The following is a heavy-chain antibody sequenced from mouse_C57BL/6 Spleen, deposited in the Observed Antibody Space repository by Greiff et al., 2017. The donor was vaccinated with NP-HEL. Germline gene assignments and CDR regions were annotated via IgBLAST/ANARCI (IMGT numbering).Heavy chain of an antibody. V-gene: IGHV1-69*01. CDR2: IDPSDSYT. CDR3: ARLELGGNY. D-gene: IGHD4-1*01. J-gene: IGHJ2*01. Sequence: VQLQQPGAELVMPGASVKLSCKASGYTFTSYWMHWVKQRPGQGLEWIGEIDPSDSYTNYNQKFKGKSTLTVDKSSSTAYMQLSSLTSEDSAVYYCARLELGGNYWGQGTTLTVSS. CDR1: GYTFTSYW.